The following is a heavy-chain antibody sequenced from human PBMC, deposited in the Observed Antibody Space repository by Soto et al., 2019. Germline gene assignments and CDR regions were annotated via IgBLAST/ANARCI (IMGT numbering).Heavy chain of an antibody. Sequence: QVQLQQWGAGLLKPSETLSLTCAVYGGSFSGYYWSWIRQPPGKGLEWIGEINHSGSTNYNPSLKSRVTISVDTSKNQFSLKLSSVTAADTAVYYCARVDYDSSGYPVEEYWGQGTLVTVSS. J-gene: IGHJ4*02. V-gene: IGHV4-34*01. CDR1: GGSFSGYY. CDR2: INHSGST. D-gene: IGHD3-22*01. CDR3: ARVDYDSSGYPVEEY.